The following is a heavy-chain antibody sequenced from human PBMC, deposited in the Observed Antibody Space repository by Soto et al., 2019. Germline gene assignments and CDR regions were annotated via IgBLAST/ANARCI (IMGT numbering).Heavy chain of an antibody. V-gene: IGHV2-26*04. J-gene: IGHJ5*02. CDR1: GFSLSNAGLG. CDR3: ASTYSASWYWFDP. Sequence: QVTVKESGPVLVKPTETLTLTCTVSGFSLSNAGLGVSWIRQPPGKALEWLAHIFSNDEKSSSTSLKSRLTISKDTSKSQVVLIMTNMDPVDTATYYCASTYSASWYWFDPWGQGTLVTVSS. CDR2: IFSNDEK. D-gene: IGHD6-13*01.